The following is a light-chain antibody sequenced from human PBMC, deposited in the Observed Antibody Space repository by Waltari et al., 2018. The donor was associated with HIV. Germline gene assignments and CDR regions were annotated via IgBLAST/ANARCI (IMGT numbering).Light chain of an antibody. CDR3: ATSDDSMHSFWV. J-gene: IGLJ3*02. Sequence: QPLLTQPPSASGPPGPCAGISSSGGTSYIAHNFLYLSQQPPRATPKLLIYRNDQTRSGGSDRLSGCTSAASAALAIIGLRSEDEADYYCATSDDSMHSFWVFGGGTKVTVL. V-gene: IGLV1-47*01. CDR1: TSYIAHNF. CDR2: RND.